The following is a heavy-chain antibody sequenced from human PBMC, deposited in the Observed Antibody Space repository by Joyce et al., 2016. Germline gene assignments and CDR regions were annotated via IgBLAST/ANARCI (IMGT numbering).Heavy chain of an antibody. CDR2: ISHDSSNE. Sequence: QMQLVESGGGVVQPGRSLRLSCAASGFTFGIFSMHWVRQAPGKGLEWVAVISHDSSNEYYGGSVKGRFTISRDNSMNTFYLQMNSVRPEDTAVYYCAAPVTADGFDVWGQGTMVTVSS. V-gene: IGHV3-30*03. CDR3: AAPVTADGFDV. D-gene: IGHD4-17*01. CDR1: GFTFGIFS. J-gene: IGHJ3*01.